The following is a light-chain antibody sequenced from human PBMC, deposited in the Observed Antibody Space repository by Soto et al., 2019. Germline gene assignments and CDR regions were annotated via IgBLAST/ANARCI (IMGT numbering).Light chain of an antibody. CDR2: GAS. V-gene: IGKV3-20*01. Sequence: TQSPATLSVSPGERVTLSCRASQSVASRNLAWYQQKSGQAPRLLIYGASSRAIHTPDRFSGSGSGTDFTLTISGLEPEDFAVYYCQHFGNSLWTFGQGTKVDIK. J-gene: IGKJ1*01. CDR1: QSVASRN. CDR3: QHFGNSLWT.